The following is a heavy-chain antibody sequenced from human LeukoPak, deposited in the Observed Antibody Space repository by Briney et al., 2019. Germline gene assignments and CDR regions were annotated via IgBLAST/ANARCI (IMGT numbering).Heavy chain of an antibody. CDR1: GGSISSYY. CDR3: ASLRNPGDCSGGSCSLPYFDY. D-gene: IGHD2-15*01. Sequence: SETPSLTCTVSGGSISSYYWSWIRQPPGKGLEWIGYIYYSGSTNYNPSLKSRVTISVDTSKNQFSLKLSSVTAADTAVYYCASLRNPGDCSGGSCSLPYFDYWGQGTLVTVSS. CDR2: IYYSGST. J-gene: IGHJ4*02. V-gene: IGHV4-59*01.